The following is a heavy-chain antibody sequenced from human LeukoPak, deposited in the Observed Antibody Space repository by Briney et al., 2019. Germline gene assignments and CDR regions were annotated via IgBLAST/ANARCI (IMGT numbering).Heavy chain of an antibody. D-gene: IGHD3-10*01. CDR2: IYKNAIT. Sequence: PGGSLRLSCAASGFTVSSNYMTWVRQAPGKGLEWVSVIYKNAITYYADTVKGRFTISRDNSKNTPYLQMNSLRADDTAVYYCARSLRVRGVPDYMDVWGKGTTVTISS. V-gene: IGHV3-53*01. CDR1: GFTVSSNY. CDR3: ARSLRVRGVPDYMDV. J-gene: IGHJ6*03.